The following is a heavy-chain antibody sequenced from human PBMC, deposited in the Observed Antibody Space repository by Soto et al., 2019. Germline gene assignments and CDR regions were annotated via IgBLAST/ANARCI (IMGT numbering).Heavy chain of an antibody. CDR3: GHVEMTTSGAVDR. V-gene: IGHV2-5*01. Sequence: PTLLNPTQTLTLTCTFSGFSLSTSAVGVGWIRQPPGQALEWLSLIYVNAAKRYGPYLKTSLTITKDNSKQEVVLKLTNVDPVDTATYYSGHVEMTTSGAVDRWAQGILVTVSS. J-gene: IGHJ4*02. D-gene: IGHD4-4*01. CDR2: IYVNAAK. CDR1: GFSLSTSAVG.